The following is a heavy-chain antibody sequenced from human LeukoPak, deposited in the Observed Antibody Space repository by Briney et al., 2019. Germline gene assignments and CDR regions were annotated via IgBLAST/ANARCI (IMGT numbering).Heavy chain of an antibody. J-gene: IGHJ3*02. CDR1: GGSFSGYY. D-gene: IGHD2-2*02. Sequence: SSETLSLTCAVYGGSFSGYYWSWIRQPPGKGLEWIGEINHSGSTNYNPSLKSRVTISVDTSKNQFSLKLGSVTAADTAVYYCARSVVVPAAIRPDAFDIWGQGTMVTVSS. CDR3: ARSVVVPAAIRPDAFDI. CDR2: INHSGST. V-gene: IGHV4-34*01.